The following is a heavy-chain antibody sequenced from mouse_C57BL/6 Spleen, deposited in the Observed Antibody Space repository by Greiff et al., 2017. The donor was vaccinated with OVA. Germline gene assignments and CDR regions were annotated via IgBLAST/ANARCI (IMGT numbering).Heavy chain of an antibody. J-gene: IGHJ1*03. D-gene: IGHD1-1*01. Sequence: QVHVKQSGAELARPGASVKLSCKASGYTFTSYGISWVKQRTGQGLEWIGEIYPRSGNTYYNEKFKGKATLTADKSSSTAYMELRSLTSEDSAVYFCARGGYGSSYRYFDVWGTGTTVTVSS. CDR2: IYPRSGNT. CDR3: ARGGYGSSYRYFDV. V-gene: IGHV1-81*01. CDR1: GYTFTSYG.